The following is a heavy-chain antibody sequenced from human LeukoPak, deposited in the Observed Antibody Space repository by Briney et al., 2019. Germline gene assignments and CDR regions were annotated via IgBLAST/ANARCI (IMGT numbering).Heavy chain of an antibody. D-gene: IGHD2-15*01. Sequence: ASVKVSCKASGYTFTSYYMHWVRQAPGQGLEWMGGIIPIFGTANYAQKFQGRVTITADESTSTAYMELSSLRSEDTAVYYCASHSYTRGYCSGGSCYSPRFDPRGQGTLVTVSS. CDR1: GYTFTSYY. CDR3: ASHSYTRGYCSGGSCYSPRFDP. J-gene: IGHJ5*02. CDR2: IIPIFGTA. V-gene: IGHV1-69*13.